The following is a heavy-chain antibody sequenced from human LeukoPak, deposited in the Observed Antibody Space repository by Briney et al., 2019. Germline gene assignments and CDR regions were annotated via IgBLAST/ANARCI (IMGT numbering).Heavy chain of an antibody. J-gene: IGHJ4*02. D-gene: IGHD3-10*01. CDR3: ASPPLLRFGELFLPLDY. V-gene: IGHV1-2*02. CDR1: GYTFTGYY. CDR2: INPNSGGT. Sequence: ASVKVSCKASGYTFTGYYMHWVRQAPGQGLEWMGWINPNSGGTNYAQKFQGRVTMTRDTSISTAYMELSRLRSDDTAVYYCASPPLLRFGELFLPLDYWGQGTLVTVSS.